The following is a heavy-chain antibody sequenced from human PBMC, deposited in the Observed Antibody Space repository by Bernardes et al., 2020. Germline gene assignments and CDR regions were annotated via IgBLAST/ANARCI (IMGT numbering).Heavy chain of an antibody. CDR1: GFTFSSYS. CDR2: ISSSSSTI. CDR3: AVGGFLEWLTD. Sequence: GGSLRLSCAGSGFTFSSYSMNWVRQAPGKGLEWVSYISSSSSTIYYADSVKGRFTISRDNAKNSLYLQMNSLRAEDTAVYYCAVGGFLEWLTDWGQGTLVTVSS. V-gene: IGHV3-48*01. J-gene: IGHJ4*02. D-gene: IGHD3-3*01.